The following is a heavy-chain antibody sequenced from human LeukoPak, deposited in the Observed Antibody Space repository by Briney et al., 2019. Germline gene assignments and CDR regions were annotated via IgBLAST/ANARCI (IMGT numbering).Heavy chain of an antibody. CDR2: IHTGGTT. J-gene: IGHJ4*02. CDR1: GFDVSFNY. CDR3: ARALGSITGTTRDY. D-gene: IGHD1-20*01. V-gene: IGHV3-53*01. Sequence: GGSLRLSCAASGFDVSFNYVGWVRQAPGKGLEWVSVIHTGGTTHYADSVKGRFTISKDTSNNTVYLQMNSLRAEDTAVYYCARALGSITGTTRDYWGQGTLVTVSS.